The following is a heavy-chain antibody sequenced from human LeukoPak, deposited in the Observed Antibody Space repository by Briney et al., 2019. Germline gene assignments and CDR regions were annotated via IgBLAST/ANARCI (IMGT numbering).Heavy chain of an antibody. D-gene: IGHD3-9*01. CDR2: INHSGST. J-gene: IGHJ4*02. CDR3: ATSDWEGYFDY. CDR1: GGSFSGYY. Sequence: PSETLSLTCAVYGGSFSGYYWSWIRQPPGKGLEWIGEINHSGSTNYNPSLKSRVTISVDTSKNQFSLKLSSVTAADTAVYYCATSDWEGYFDYWGQGTLVTVSS. V-gene: IGHV4-34*01.